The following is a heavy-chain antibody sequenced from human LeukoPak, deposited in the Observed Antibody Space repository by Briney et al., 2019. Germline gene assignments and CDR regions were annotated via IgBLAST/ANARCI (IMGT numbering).Heavy chain of an antibody. CDR2: ISSSSSYI. V-gene: IGHV3-21*01. CDR1: GFTFSSYS. Sequence: GGSLRLSCAASGFTFSSYSMNWVRQAPGKGLEWVSSISSSSSYIYYADSVKGRFTISRDNAENSLYLQMNSLRAEDTAVYYCARVRMIVGGNDYWGQGTLVTVSS. J-gene: IGHJ4*02. D-gene: IGHD1-26*01. CDR3: ARVRMIVGGNDY.